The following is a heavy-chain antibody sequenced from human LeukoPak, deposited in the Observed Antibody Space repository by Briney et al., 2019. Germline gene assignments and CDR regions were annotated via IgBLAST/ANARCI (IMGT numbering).Heavy chain of an antibody. D-gene: IGHD3-10*01. CDR1: GGSITTDNW. J-gene: IGHJ5*02. CDR3: ARGYGSRWFDP. Sequence: PSGTLSLTCAVSGGSITTDNWWGWVRQPPGKGLEWIGEIYHSGSINYNPSLKSRITMSVDKSKNQFSLKLSSVTAADTAVYYCARGYGSRWFDPWGQGTLGTVSS. CDR2: IYHSGSI. V-gene: IGHV4-4*02.